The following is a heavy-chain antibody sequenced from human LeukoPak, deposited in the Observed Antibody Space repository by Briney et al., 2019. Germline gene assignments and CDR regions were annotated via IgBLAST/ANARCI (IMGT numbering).Heavy chain of an antibody. CDR2: ISSNGGST. CDR1: GFTFSSYA. J-gene: IGHJ3*02. Sequence: PGGSLRLSCAASGFTFSSYAMHWVRQAPGKGLEYVSAISSNGGSTYYANSVKGRFTISRDNSKNTLYLQMGSLRAEDMAVYYCARDFSGIWGQGTMVTVSS. CDR3: ARDFSGI. V-gene: IGHV3-64*01.